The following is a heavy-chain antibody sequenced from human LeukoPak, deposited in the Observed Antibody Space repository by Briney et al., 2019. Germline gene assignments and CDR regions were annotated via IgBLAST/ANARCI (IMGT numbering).Heavy chain of an antibody. J-gene: IGHJ4*02. CDR1: GFTFSDYA. CDR3: VTESCWCITD. Sequence: GGSLRLSCAASGFTFSDYAMTWVRQAAGKGLEWVSDISGSGTGTQYAESVKGRFSIARDNSKSTLYRQMSSLRAEDTAVYSCVTESCWCITDWEQGTLVTVSS. V-gene: IGHV3-23*01. D-gene: IGHD2-8*01. CDR2: ISGSGTGT.